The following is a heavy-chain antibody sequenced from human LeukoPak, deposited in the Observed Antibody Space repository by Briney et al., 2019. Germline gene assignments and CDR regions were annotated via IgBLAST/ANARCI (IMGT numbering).Heavy chain of an antibody. D-gene: IGHD6-19*01. V-gene: IGHV4-61*01. CDR2: IHNSGRT. CDR3: ARGGWYNDY. J-gene: IGHJ4*02. Sequence: PSETLSLTCTVSGGSVNTGNYYWSWIRQPPGKRLEWIGYIHNSGRTDYNPSLKSRVTISKDTSQNQFSLKLNSLTAADTAMYFRARGGWYNDYWGRGTLITVSS. CDR1: GGSVNTGNYY.